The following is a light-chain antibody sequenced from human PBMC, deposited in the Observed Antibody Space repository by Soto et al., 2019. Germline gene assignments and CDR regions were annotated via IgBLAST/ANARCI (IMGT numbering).Light chain of an antibody. V-gene: IGKV3-20*01. CDR3: QQYGSSPPT. J-gene: IGKJ2*01. CDR1: QTVTSNY. CDR2: GAS. Sequence: EIVLTQSPGTLSFSPGERATLSCRASQTVTSNYLAWYQQRPGQAPRLLIYGASSRAIGIPDRFSGSGSGTDFTLTVSRLEPEDFAVFYCQQYGSSPPTFGQGTKVDNK.